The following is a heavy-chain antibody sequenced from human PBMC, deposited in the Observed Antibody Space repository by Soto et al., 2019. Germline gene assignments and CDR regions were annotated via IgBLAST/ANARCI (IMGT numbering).Heavy chain of an antibody. V-gene: IGHV3-11*06. CDR1: GLTFSDYY. CDR3: AIFGVVTSY. D-gene: IGHD3-3*01. CDR2: ISSSSSYT. J-gene: IGHJ4*02. Sequence: GGSLRLSCAASGLTFSDYYMSWIRQAPGKGLEWVSYISSSSSYTNYADSVKGRFTISRDNAKNSLYLQMNSLRAEDTAVYYCAIFGVVTSYWGQGTLVTVSS.